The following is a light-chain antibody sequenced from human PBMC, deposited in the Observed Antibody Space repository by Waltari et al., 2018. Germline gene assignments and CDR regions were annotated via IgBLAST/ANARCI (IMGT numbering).Light chain of an antibody. Sequence: DIQMTQSPSSLSASVGDRVTISCRASQGIRTYLNWYQQKPGEAPKILISAASTLRGGAPSRFSGSVSGTDFTLTISGLQPEDFATYYCQQSFDTPRTYNNPRTFGQGTQVEVK. CDR2: AAS. CDR3: QQSFDTPRTYNNPRT. V-gene: IGKV1-39*01. J-gene: IGKJ1*01. CDR1: QGIRTY.